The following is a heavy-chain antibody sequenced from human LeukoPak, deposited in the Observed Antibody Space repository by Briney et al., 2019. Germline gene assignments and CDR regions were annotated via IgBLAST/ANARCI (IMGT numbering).Heavy chain of an antibody. Sequence: ASVKVSCKGSGYTFTGYYMHWVRQAPGQGLEWMGWINPNSGTTNYAQKFQGRVTVTRDTSISTAYMELSRLESDDTAVYYCARDLMTTPTWDFDYWGQGTLVTVAS. CDR2: INPNSGTT. J-gene: IGHJ4*02. CDR3: ARDLMTTPTWDFDY. V-gene: IGHV1-2*02. CDR1: GYTFTGYY. D-gene: IGHD3-16*01.